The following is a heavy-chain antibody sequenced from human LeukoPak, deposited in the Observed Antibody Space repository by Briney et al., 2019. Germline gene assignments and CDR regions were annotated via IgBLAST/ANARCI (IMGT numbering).Heavy chain of an antibody. Sequence: AAVKVSCKASGYTFINYYIHWVRQTPGQGFEWVRIINPSDGTTTYAQKLQGRVSMTRDTSTSTVYMELSSLESDDTALYSCARHSLPGTTPFDYWGQGALVTVSS. CDR1: GYTFINYY. D-gene: IGHD1-1*01. CDR3: ARHSLPGTTPFDY. J-gene: IGHJ4*02. V-gene: IGHV1-46*04. CDR2: INPSDGTT.